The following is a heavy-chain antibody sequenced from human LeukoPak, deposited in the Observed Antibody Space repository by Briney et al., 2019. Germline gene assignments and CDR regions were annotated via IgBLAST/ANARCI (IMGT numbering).Heavy chain of an antibody. J-gene: IGHJ3*02. Sequence: GGSLRLSCAASGFPLSSYAMSWVRQGPGKGLEWVAATSSSDPGTYHADSVRGRFTISRDNSKNTLYLQMNSLRAEDTAVYYCAKGPLLKQWLVLLGLRMTIWGQGTMVTVSS. CDR2: TSSSDPGT. D-gene: IGHD6-19*01. CDR3: AKGPLLKQWLVLLGLRMTI. V-gene: IGHV3-23*01. CDR1: GFPLSSYA.